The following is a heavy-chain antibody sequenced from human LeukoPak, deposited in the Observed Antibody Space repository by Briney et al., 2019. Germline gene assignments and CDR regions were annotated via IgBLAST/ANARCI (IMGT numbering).Heavy chain of an antibody. Sequence: SETLSLTCAVYGGSFSGHYWSWIRQPPGKGLEWIGEINDSGSTNYNPSLKSRVTISVDTSKNQFSLKLNSVTAADTAVYYCARGDPSRYCSGGSCFSVQPTFDYWGQGTLVTVSS. V-gene: IGHV4-34*01. CDR1: GGSFSGHY. CDR3: ARGDPSRYCSGGSCFSVQPTFDY. D-gene: IGHD2-15*01. CDR2: INDSGST. J-gene: IGHJ4*02.